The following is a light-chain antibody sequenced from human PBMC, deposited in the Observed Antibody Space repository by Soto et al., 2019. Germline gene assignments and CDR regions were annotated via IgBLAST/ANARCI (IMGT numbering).Light chain of an antibody. CDR3: QQRATWPWT. CDR1: QSIAIY. V-gene: IGKV3-11*01. CDR2: DTS. Sequence: IVLTQSPATLSFSPGEEATLSCRASQSIAIYLAWYQQKSGQSPRLLIYDTSNRAPGIPDRFSGSASGTDFTLTISSLEHEDFAVYYCQQRATWPWTFGQGTAVEIK. J-gene: IGKJ1*01.